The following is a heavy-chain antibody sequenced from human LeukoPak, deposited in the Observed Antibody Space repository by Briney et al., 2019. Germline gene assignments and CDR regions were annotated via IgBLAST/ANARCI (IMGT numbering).Heavy chain of an antibody. CDR1: GFTVSSNY. Sequence: GGSLRLSCAASGFTVSSNYMSWVRQAPGKGLEGVSVIYSGGSTYYADSVKGLFTISRDNSNNTLYLQMNSLSAEDTAVYYCARDGTREYSYGYPYYYYGMDVWGQGTTVTVSS. CDR3: ARDGTREYSYGYPYYYYGMDV. V-gene: IGHV3-53*01. D-gene: IGHD5-18*01. J-gene: IGHJ6*02. CDR2: IYSGGST.